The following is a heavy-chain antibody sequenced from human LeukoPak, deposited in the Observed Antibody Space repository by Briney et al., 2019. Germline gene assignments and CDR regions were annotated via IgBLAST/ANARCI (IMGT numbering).Heavy chain of an antibody. V-gene: IGHV4-59*08. CDR2: IFYTGDT. CDR1: GGSISSYY. J-gene: IGHJ2*01. CDR3: ARLKMGAYFDL. Sequence: SETLSLTCTVSGGSISSYYWSWIRQPPGKGLEWVGYIFYTGDTSHSPSLKSRVTISLDTSKNQFSLKLRSVTAADTAVYYCARLKMGAYFDLWGRGTLVTVSS. D-gene: IGHD3-16*01.